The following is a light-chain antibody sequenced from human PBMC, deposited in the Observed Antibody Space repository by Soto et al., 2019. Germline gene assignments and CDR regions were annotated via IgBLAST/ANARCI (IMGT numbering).Light chain of an antibody. J-gene: IGKJ1*01. V-gene: IGKV3-15*01. CDR3: QQYNNWPRT. CDR2: GAS. CDR1: QSVSSN. Sequence: IGMTQSAATLSVYPGERATLSCRASQSVSSNLAWYQQKPGQAPRLLIYGASTRATGIPARFSGSGSGTEFTLTISSLQSEDFAVYYCQQYNNWPRTFGQGTKVDIK.